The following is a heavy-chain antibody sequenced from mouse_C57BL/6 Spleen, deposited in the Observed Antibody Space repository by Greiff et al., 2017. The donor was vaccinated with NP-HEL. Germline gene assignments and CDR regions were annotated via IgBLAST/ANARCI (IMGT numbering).Heavy chain of an antibody. D-gene: IGHD1-1*01. J-gene: IGHJ4*01. Sequence: QVQLQQPGAELVKPGASVKLSCKASGYTFTSYWMHWVKQRPGQGLEWIGEIDPSDSYTNYNQKFKGKSTLTVDKSSSTAYMQLSSLTSEDSAVYYCASSYYGSSYGYAMDYWGQGTSVTVSS. CDR2: IDPSDSYT. CDR1: GYTFTSYW. CDR3: ASSYYGSSYGYAMDY. V-gene: IGHV1-69*01.